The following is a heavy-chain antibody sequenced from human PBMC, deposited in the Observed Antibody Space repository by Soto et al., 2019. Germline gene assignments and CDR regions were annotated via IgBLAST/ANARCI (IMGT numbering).Heavy chain of an antibody. Sequence: KPSETLSLTCTVSGGSVSSSSSYWGWIRQAPGKGLEWIGIIYYNGNAYYDPSLRSRATISVDTSRDQFSLRLSSVTATDTAVYFCARQRAGPCSRSTCLVPTDVVGYFFDSWGPGTLVTVSS. CDR3: ARQRAGPCSRSTCLVPTDVVGYFFDS. D-gene: IGHD2-2*01. CDR1: GGSVSSSSSY. CDR2: IYYNGNA. V-gene: IGHV4-39*01. J-gene: IGHJ4*02.